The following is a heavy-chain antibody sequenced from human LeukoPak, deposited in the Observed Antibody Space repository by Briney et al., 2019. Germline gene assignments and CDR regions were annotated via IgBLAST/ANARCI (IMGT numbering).Heavy chain of an antibody. Sequence: GGSLRLSCAASGFTFSSYGMHWVRQAPGKGLEWVAFIRYDGSNKYYADSVKGRFTISRDNSKNTLYLQMNSLRAEDTAVYYCAKEGPYSSPRDYYYHMDVWGKGTTVTVSS. CDR2: IRYDGSNK. J-gene: IGHJ6*03. CDR3: AKEGPYSSPRDYYYHMDV. D-gene: IGHD6-13*01. V-gene: IGHV3-30*02. CDR1: GFTFSSYG.